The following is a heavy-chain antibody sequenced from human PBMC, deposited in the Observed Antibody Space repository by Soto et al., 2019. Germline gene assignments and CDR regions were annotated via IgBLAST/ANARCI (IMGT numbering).Heavy chain of an antibody. Sequence: GESLKISCEASGFTFSKFGIHWVRQAPGKGLEWVAVVSYDGSFKYYADSVKGRFTISRDNSKNTLYLQMNSLRPEDTALYYCAKDSDQLLFDYYYYGMDVWGQGTTVTVSS. J-gene: IGHJ6*02. CDR1: GFTFSKFG. CDR2: VSYDGSFK. D-gene: IGHD2-2*01. CDR3: AKDSDQLLFDYYYYGMDV. V-gene: IGHV3-30*18.